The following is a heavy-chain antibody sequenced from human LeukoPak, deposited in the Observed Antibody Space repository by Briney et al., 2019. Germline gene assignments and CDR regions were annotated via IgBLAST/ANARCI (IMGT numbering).Heavy chain of an antibody. CDR3: AKCVGSSSSCLYYFDY. V-gene: IGHV3-30*18. J-gene: IGHJ4*02. Sequence: LSLTCTVSGGSISSYYWSWIRQPPGKGLEWVAVISYNGNNKYYADSVKGRFTISRDSSKNTLYLQMNSLRAEDTAVYYCAKCVGSSSSCLYYFDYWGQGTLVTVSS. CDR2: ISYNGNNK. CDR1: GGSISSYY. D-gene: IGHD2-2*01.